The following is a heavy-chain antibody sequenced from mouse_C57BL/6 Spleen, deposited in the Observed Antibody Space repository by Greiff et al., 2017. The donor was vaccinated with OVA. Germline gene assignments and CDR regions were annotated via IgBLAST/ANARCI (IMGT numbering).Heavy chain of an antibody. Sequence: EVQLVESGGGLVKPGGSLKLSCAASGFTFSSYVMSWVRQTPEKRLEWVATISDGGSYTYYPDNVKGRFTISRDNAKNNLYLQMSHLKSEDTAMYYCARDRGLGPFFDYWGQGTTLTVSS. D-gene: IGHD4-1*01. CDR2: ISDGGSYT. V-gene: IGHV5-4*01. J-gene: IGHJ2*01. CDR3: ARDRGLGPFFDY. CDR1: GFTFSSYV.